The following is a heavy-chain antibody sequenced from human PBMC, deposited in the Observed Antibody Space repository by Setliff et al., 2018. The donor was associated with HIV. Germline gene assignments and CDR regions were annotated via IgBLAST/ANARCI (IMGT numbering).Heavy chain of an antibody. CDR2: VYYSGST. Sequence: SETLSLTCSVSGASMNGVNYYWSWIRQHPGRGLEWLGYVYYSGSTFYNPPLKSRVTISMDTSKSQFSLKLTYVTAADTAVYFCARTARGPSPGAYFDLWGRGTLVTVS. CDR3: ARTARGPSPGAYFDL. CDR1: GASMNGVNYY. V-gene: IGHV4-31*03. J-gene: IGHJ2*01. D-gene: IGHD3-10*01.